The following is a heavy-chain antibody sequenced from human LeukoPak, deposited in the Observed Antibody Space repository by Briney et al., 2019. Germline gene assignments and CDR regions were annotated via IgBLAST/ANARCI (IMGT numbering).Heavy chain of an antibody. CDR3: ARGGSPGDLLGY. D-gene: IGHD1-26*01. J-gene: IGHJ4*02. CDR2: IYYSGST. V-gene: IGHV4-59*01. Sequence: SVTLSLTCTVSGGSISSYYWSWIRQPPGKGLEWIGYIYYSGSTNYNPSLKSRVTISVDTSKNQFSLKLSSVTAADTAVYYCARGGSPGDLLGYWGQGTLVTVSS. CDR1: GGSISSYY.